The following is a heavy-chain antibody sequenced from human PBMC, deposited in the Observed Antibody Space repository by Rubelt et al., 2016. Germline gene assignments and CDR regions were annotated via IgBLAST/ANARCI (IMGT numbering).Heavy chain of an antibody. D-gene: IGHD1-1*01. CDR2: ISGSGGST. J-gene: IGHJ4*02. CDR1: GFTFSSDS. CDR3: AKGRAGGWNGGDY. Sequence: PGGSLRLSCAASGFTFSSDSISWVRQAPGKGLEWVSAISGSGGSTHYAASVKGRFNISRDNSKNTLYLQMNSLRVDDTAVYYCAKGRAGGWNGGDYWGQGTLVTVSS. V-gene: IGHV3-23*01.